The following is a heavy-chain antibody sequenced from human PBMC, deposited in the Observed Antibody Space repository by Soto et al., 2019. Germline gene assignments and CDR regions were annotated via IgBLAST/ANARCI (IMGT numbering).Heavy chain of an antibody. D-gene: IGHD6-19*01. V-gene: IGHV1-69*04. CDR3: ARDGGSSGWYCFDP. CDR2: IIPILGIA. J-gene: IGHJ5*02. CDR1: GGTFSSYT. Sequence: SVKVSCKASGGTFSSYTISWVRQAPGQGLEWMGRIIPILGIANYAQKFQGRVTITADKSTSTAYMELSSLRSEDTAVYYCARDGGSSGWYCFDPWGQGTLVTVSS.